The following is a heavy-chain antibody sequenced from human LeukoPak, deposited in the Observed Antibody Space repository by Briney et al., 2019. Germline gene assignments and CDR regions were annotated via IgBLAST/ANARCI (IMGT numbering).Heavy chain of an antibody. D-gene: IGHD6-13*01. V-gene: IGHV4-38-2*02. CDR2: IYHSGRT. Sequence: SETLSLTCTVSGYSISSGSYWGWFRQPPGKGLEWIGNIYHSGRTYYNPSLKSRVTISVDTSKNQFSLKLSSVTAADTAVYYCAREGDSSSVGWFDPWGQGTLVTVSS. CDR1: GYSISSGSY. J-gene: IGHJ5*02. CDR3: AREGDSSSVGWFDP.